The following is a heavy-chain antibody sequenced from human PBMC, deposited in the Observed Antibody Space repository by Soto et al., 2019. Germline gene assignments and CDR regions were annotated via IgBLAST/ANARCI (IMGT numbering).Heavy chain of an antibody. Sequence: EVQLLESGGALVHPGGSLRLSCVASGFTSSSYAMSWVRQAPGTGLEWVSGITGSGGRTYYADSVKGRFTISRDNSKNTVYLQMNSLRAEDTAIYYCAKESAMVTTGWFDPWGQGTLATVS. V-gene: IGHV3-23*01. CDR3: AKESAMVTTGWFDP. CDR2: ITGSGGRT. D-gene: IGHD4-17*01. J-gene: IGHJ5*02. CDR1: GFTSSSYA.